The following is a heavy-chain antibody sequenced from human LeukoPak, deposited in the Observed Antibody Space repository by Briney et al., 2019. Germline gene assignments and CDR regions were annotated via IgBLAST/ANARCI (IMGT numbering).Heavy chain of an antibody. V-gene: IGHV3-23*01. D-gene: IGHD3-22*01. J-gene: IGHJ4*02. Sequence: GGSLRLSCAASGFTFSSYAMSWVRQAPGKGLEWVSAISGSGGSTYYADSVKGRFTISRDSSKNTLYLQMNSLRAEDTAVYYCAKDRDLDYDSSGYYFEYWGQGTLVTVSS. CDR3: AKDRDLDYDSSGYYFEY. CDR1: GFTFSSYA. CDR2: ISGSGGST.